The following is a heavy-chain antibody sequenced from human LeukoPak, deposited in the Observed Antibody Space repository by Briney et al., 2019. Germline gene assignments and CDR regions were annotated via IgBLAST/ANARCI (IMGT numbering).Heavy chain of an antibody. V-gene: IGHV3-21*01. CDR1: GFTFSSYS. Sequence: GGSLRLSCAASGFTFSSYSMNWVRQAPGKGLEWVSSISSSSSYIYYADSVKGRFTISRDNAKNSLYLQMNSLRAENTAVYYCARSFLSIAAAATDYWGQGTLVTVSS. CDR2: ISSSSSYI. D-gene: IGHD6-13*01. CDR3: ARSFLSIAAAATDY. J-gene: IGHJ4*02.